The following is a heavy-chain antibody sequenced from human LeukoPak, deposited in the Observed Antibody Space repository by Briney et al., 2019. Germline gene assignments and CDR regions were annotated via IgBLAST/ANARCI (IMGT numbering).Heavy chain of an antibody. CDR2: ISSSSSYI. CDR3: ARAGRGFIVATYYFDY. J-gene: IGHJ4*02. CDR1: GFTFSSYS. D-gene: IGHD5-12*01. V-gene: IGHV3-21*01. Sequence: PGGSLRLSCAASGFTFSSYSMNWVRQAPGKGLEWVSSISSSSSYIYYTDSVKGRFTISRDNAKNSLYLQMNSLRAEDTAVYYCARAGRGFIVATYYFDYWGQGTLVTVSS.